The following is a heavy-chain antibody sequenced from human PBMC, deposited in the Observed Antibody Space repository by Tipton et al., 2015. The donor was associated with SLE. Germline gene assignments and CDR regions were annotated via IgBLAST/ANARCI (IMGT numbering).Heavy chain of an antibody. J-gene: IGHJ4*02. V-gene: IGHV3-21*03. Sequence: SLRLSCAASGFTFSSYSMNWVRQAPGKGLEWVSSISSSSSYIYYADSVKGRFTISRDNAKNSLYLQMNSLKTEDTAVYYCTTAHYHDSSTPELFDYWGQGTLVTVSS. CDR1: GFTFSSYS. CDR2: ISSSSSYI. D-gene: IGHD3-22*01. CDR3: TTAHYHDSSTPELFDY.